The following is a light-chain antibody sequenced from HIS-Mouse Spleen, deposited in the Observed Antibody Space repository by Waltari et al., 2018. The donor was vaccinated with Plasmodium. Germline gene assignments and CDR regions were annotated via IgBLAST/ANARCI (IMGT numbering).Light chain of an antibody. CDR2: GAS. CDR3: QQYGSSPYT. Sequence: ELVLTQSPGTLSFSPGERATISCRASQSFSSSYLAWYQQKPGQAPRLLIYGASSRATGIPDRFSGSGSGTDFTLTISRLEPEDFAVYYCQQYGSSPYTFGQGTKLEIK. CDR1: QSFSSSY. V-gene: IGKV3-20*01. J-gene: IGKJ2*01.